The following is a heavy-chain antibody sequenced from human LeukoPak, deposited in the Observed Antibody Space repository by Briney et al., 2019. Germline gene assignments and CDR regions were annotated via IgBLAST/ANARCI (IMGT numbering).Heavy chain of an antibody. J-gene: IGHJ6*03. V-gene: IGHV4-39*01. CDR3: ARHRYYYRSGSYYGAPYYMDV. CDR2: INHSGST. CDR1: GGSISSGSYY. D-gene: IGHD3-10*01. Sequence: PSETLSLTCTVSGGSISSGSYYWNWIRQPAGKGLEWIGEINHSGSTNYNPSLKSRVTISVDTSKNHFSLKLSSVTAADTAVYYCARHRYYYRSGSYYGAPYYMDVWGKGTTVTISS.